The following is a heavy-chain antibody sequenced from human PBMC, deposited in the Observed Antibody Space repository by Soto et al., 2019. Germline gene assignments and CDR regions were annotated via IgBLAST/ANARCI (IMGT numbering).Heavy chain of an antibody. D-gene: IGHD3-10*01. CDR3: TSPNYGMTYHAVFDF. Sequence: GGSLRLSCAASGLTFSGHWLTWVRQTPGEGLQWVAAIKPDGSETFYVDSVKGRFTISRDNARNSLFLQMDSLRAEDTAVYYCTSPNYGMTYHAVFDFWGQGTLVTVSS. J-gene: IGHJ4*02. V-gene: IGHV3-7*03. CDR2: IKPDGSET. CDR1: GLTFSGHW.